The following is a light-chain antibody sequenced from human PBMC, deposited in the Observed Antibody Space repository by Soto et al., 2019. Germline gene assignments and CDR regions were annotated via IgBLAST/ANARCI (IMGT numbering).Light chain of an antibody. CDR1: QSVSSN. J-gene: IGKJ5*01. CDR2: GAS. CDR3: QQYNNWPLT. Sequence: EIVITQSPSTLSVSRLERSTLSCRASQSVSSNLAWYQQRPGQAPRLLMYGASTRADGIPARFTGSGSGTEFTLTISSLQSEDFAVYWCQQYNNWPLTFGPGTRLEIK. V-gene: IGKV3-15*01.